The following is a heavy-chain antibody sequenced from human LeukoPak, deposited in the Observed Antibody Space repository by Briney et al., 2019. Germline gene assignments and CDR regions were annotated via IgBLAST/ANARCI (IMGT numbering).Heavy chain of an antibody. CDR2: ISYDGSNK. CDR1: GFTFSSYG. V-gene: IGHV3-30*18. J-gene: IGHJ5*02. D-gene: IGHD6-13*01. Sequence: GGSLRLSCAASGFTFSSYGMHWVRQASGKGPEWVAVISYDGSNKYYADSVKGRFTISRDNSKNTLYLQMNSLRAEDTAVYYCAKDAQQLVRGWFDPWGQGTLVTVCS. CDR3: AKDAQQLVRGWFDP.